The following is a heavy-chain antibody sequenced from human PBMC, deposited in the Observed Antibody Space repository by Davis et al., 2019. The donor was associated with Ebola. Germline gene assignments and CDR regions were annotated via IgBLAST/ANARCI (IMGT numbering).Heavy chain of an antibody. Sequence: ASVKVSCKASGYTFKNSAISWVRQAPGQGLEWMGWINAGNGNTQYSQTFQGRVTITRDTSATTAYMELRSLRSDDTAVYYCARVSYDFWSGYDYWGQGTLVTVSS. CDR1: GYTFKNSA. V-gene: IGHV1-18*01. CDR3: ARVSYDFWSGYDY. J-gene: IGHJ4*02. D-gene: IGHD3-3*01. CDR2: INAGNGNT.